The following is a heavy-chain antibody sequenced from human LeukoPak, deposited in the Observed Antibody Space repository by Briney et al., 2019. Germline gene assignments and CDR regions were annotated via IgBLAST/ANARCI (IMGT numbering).Heavy chain of an antibody. CDR3: ARERDYYDSSGYPKDDAFDI. CDR2: INPKSGAT. D-gene: IGHD3-22*01. CDR1: GYTFTGNY. Sequence: ASVKVSCKASGYTFTGNYMHWVRQAPGQGLEWVGWINPKSGATNYAQKFQGRVTMTRDTSISTAYMELSRLRSDDTAVYYCARERDYYDSSGYPKDDAFDIWGQGTMVTVSS. V-gene: IGHV1-2*02. J-gene: IGHJ3*02.